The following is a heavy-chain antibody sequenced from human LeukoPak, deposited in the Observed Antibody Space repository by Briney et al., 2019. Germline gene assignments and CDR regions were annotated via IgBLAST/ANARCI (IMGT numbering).Heavy chain of an antibody. CDR2: ISYDGSNK. V-gene: IGHV3-30*03. CDR3: ARDLLRATYYYDSSGPFGY. CDR1: GFTFSSYA. D-gene: IGHD3-22*01. J-gene: IGHJ4*02. Sequence: GGSLRLSCAASGFTFSSYAMSWVRQAPGKGLEWVAVISYDGSNKYYADSVKGRFTISRDNSKNTLYLQMNSLRAEDTAVYYCARDLLRATYYYDSSGPFGYWGQGTLVTVSS.